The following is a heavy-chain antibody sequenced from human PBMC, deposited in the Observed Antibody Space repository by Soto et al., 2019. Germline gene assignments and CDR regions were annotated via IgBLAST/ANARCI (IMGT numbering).Heavy chain of an antibody. CDR2: INPNTDGT. CDR1: GYSFSGYY. V-gene: IGHV1-2*02. J-gene: IGHJ3*02. D-gene: IGHD6-13*01. Sequence: GASVKVSCKASGYSFSGYYMHWVRQAPGRGLEWVGWINPNTDGTNSAQQFQGRVTMTRDTSISTAYMDLSRLRSDDTAIYYCARGRGQQMYDAFDIWGQGTTVTVSS. CDR3: ARGRGQQMYDAFDI.